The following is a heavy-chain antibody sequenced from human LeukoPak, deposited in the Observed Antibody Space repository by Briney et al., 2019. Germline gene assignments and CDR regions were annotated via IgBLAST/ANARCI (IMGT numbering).Heavy chain of an antibody. V-gene: IGHV3-30*03. CDR1: GFTFSSYG. Sequence: GGSLRLSCAASGFTFSSYGMHWVRQAPGKGLEWVAVISYDGSNKYYADSVKGRFTISRDNSKNTLYLQMNSLRAEDTAVYYCAREVSGTAMDPYQGWFDPWGQGTLVTVSS. D-gene: IGHD5-18*01. J-gene: IGHJ5*02. CDR2: ISYDGSNK. CDR3: AREVSGTAMDPYQGWFDP.